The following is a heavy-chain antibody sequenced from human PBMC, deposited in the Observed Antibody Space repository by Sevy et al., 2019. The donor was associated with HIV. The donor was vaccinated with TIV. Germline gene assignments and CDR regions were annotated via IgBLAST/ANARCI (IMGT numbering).Heavy chain of an antibody. J-gene: IGHJ3*02. Sequence: SETLSLTCAVSGGSISSGGYSWSWIRQPPGKGLEWIGYIYHSGITYYNPSLQSRVTISVDRSKYQFSLKLTSVTAADTAVYYCATAGVDIYDAFDIWGQGKMVTVS. V-gene: IGHV4-30-2*01. CDR1: GGSISSGGYS. D-gene: IGHD5-12*01. CDR2: IYHSGIT. CDR3: ATAGVDIYDAFDI.